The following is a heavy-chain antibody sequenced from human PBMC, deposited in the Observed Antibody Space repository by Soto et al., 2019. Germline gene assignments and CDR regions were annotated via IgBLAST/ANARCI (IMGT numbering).Heavy chain of an antibody. CDR2: IYYSGST. CDR3: ARGGSGGSLNWFDP. V-gene: IGHV4-31*03. CDR1: GGSISSGGYY. Sequence: SETLSLTCTVSGGSISSGGYYWSWIRQHPGKGLEWIGYIYYSGSTYYNPSLKSRVTISVDTSKNQFSLKLSSVTAADTAVYYCARGGSGGSLNWFDPWGQGTLVTVSS. D-gene: IGHD2-15*01. J-gene: IGHJ5*02.